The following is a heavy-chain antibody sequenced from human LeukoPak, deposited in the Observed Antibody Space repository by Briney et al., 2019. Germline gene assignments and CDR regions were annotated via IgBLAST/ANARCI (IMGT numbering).Heavy chain of an antibody. CDR3: ARGNSGSYFWNY. Sequence: SETLSLTCTVSGGSISSGGYYWRWIRQPPGKGLEWIGYIHHSGSTYYNPSLKSRVTISVDRSKNQFSLKLSSVTAADTAVYYCARGNSGSYFWNYWGQGTLVTVSS. D-gene: IGHD1-26*01. J-gene: IGHJ4*02. V-gene: IGHV4-30-2*01. CDR2: IHHSGST. CDR1: GGSISSGGYY.